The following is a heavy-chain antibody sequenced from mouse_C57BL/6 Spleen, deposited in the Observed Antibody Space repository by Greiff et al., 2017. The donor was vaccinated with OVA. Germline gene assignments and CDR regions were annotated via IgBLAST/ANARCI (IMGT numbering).Heavy chain of an antibody. D-gene: IGHD2-4*01. CDR1: GFTFSDYG. J-gene: IGHJ3*01. V-gene: IGHV5-17*01. CDR2: ISSGSSTI. CDR3: ADQIYYDYDEAY. Sequence: EVKLVESGGGLVKPGGSLKLSCAASGFTFSDYGMHWVRQAPEKGLAWVAYISSGSSTIYYADTVKGRFTISRDNAKNTLFLQMTSLRSEDTAMYYCADQIYYDYDEAYWGQGTLVTVSA.